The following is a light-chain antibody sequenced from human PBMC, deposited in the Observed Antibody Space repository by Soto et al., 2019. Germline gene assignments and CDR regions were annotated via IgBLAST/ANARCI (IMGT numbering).Light chain of an antibody. CDR1: QSVSSN. CDR2: GAS. V-gene: IGKV3-20*01. Sequence: EIVFTQSPATLSLSPGERATLSCRASQSVSSNLAWYQQKPGQAPRLLIYGASTRDTGIPARFSGVGSGTDFTLTISRLEPEDFEVYYCQQFSSYPLTFGGGTKVDI. J-gene: IGKJ4*01. CDR3: QQFSSYPLT.